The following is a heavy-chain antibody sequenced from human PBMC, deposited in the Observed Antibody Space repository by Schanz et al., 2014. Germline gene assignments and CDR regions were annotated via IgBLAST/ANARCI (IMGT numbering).Heavy chain of an antibody. V-gene: IGHV3-11*01. D-gene: IGHD2-2*01. Sequence: QVQLVESGAGLVKPGGSLRLSCAASGFTFSSYYMSWIRQAPGKGLEWVSSIISTGGTIYYVDSVRGRFTISRDNAKNSLYLQMNSLRVDDTAVYYCASSRTRYCSSTSCVPGAFDFWGQGTLVTVSS. CDR1: GFTFSSYY. CDR2: IISTGGTI. CDR3: ASSRTRYCSSTSCVPGAFDF. J-gene: IGHJ3*01.